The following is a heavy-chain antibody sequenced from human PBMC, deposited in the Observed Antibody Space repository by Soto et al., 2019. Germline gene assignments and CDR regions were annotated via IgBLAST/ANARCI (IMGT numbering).Heavy chain of an antibody. J-gene: IGHJ6*03. CDR3: ARSSDDYGDSQNYYMDV. Sequence: NPSETLSLTCTVSGGSVSSGSYYWSWIRQNPGKGLEWIGYIYYSGSTYYNPSLKSRVTISVDTSKNQFSLKLSSVTAADTAVYYCARSSDDYGDSQNYYMDVWGKGTTVTVSS. CDR2: IYYSGST. CDR1: GGSVSSGSYY. D-gene: IGHD4-17*01. V-gene: IGHV4-31*03.